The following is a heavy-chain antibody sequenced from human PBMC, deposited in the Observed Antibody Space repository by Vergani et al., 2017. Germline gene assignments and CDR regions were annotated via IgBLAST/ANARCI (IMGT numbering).Heavy chain of an antibody. J-gene: IGHJ4*02. D-gene: IGHD6-19*01. Sequence: EVQMVESGGGLVKPGGSLRLSCVASGFTFSHYSMNWVRQAPGKGLEWVSSISGNNDDVYYADSVKGRFTISRDNAKNSLYLDMSSLRAEDTAVYYCARDKIAVAGRVGYFDYWGQGTLVTVSS. CDR3: ARDKIAVAGRVGYFDY. V-gene: IGHV3-21*01. CDR1: GFTFSHYS. CDR2: ISGNNDDV.